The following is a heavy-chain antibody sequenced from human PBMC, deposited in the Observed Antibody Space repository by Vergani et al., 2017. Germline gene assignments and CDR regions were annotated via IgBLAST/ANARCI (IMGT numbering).Heavy chain of an antibody. V-gene: IGHV3-23*01. D-gene: IGHD3-10*01. CDR2: ISGSGGST. CDR1: GFTFSSYA. Sequence: EVQLLESGGGLVQPGGSLRLSCAASGFTFSSYAMSWVRLAPGKGLEWVSAISGSGGSTYYADSVKGRFTISRDNSKNTLYLQMNSLRAEDTAVYYCAIGGLYGSGSYYKSKNYYYYGMDVWGQGTTVTVSS. CDR3: AIGGLYGSGSYYKSKNYYYYGMDV. J-gene: IGHJ6*02.